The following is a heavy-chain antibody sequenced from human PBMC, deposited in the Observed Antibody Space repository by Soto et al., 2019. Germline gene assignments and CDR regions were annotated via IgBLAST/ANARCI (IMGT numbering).Heavy chain of an antibody. J-gene: IGHJ5*02. CDR3: ARSSGYYGWFDP. D-gene: IGHD3-22*01. Sequence: QVQLQESGPGLVKPSGTLSLTCAVSGGSLSSINGWSWFGHPPGKGLEWIGEIYHSGSTNYNPSLKSRVTISVDKSKNQFSLKLSSVTAADTAVYYCARSSGYYGWFDPWGQGTLVTVSS. CDR1: GGSLSSING. CDR2: IYHSGST. V-gene: IGHV4-4*02.